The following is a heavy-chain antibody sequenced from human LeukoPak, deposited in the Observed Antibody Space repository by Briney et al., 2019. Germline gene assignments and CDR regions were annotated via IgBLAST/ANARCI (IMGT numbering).Heavy chain of an antibody. J-gene: IGHJ4*02. Sequence: GGSLRLSCAASGFTFSTFAMSWVRQAPGKGLEWVSAISDSGNTYHADSVKGRFTISRDSSKNTLFLQMNRLRPEDAAVYYCAKAPVTTCRGAYCYPFDYWGQGTLVTVSS. CDR3: AKAPVTTCRGAYCYPFDY. CDR2: ISDSGNT. V-gene: IGHV3-23*01. CDR1: GFTFSTFA. D-gene: IGHD2-21*01.